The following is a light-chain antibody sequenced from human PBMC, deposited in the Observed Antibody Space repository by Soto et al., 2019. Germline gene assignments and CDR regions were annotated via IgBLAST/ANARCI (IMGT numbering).Light chain of an antibody. J-gene: IGKJ4*01. CDR3: QQRSNRPLT. Sequence: IVLTQSPATLPLSPGKRATLSCRASQSVSSYLAWYQQKPGQAPRLLIYDASNRATGIPARFSGSGSGTDFTLTISSLEPEDFAVYYCQQRSNRPLTFGGGTKVEIK. CDR1: QSVSSY. V-gene: IGKV3-11*01. CDR2: DAS.